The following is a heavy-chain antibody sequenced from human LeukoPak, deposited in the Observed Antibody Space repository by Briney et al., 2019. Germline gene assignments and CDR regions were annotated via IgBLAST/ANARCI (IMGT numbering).Heavy chain of an antibody. J-gene: IGHJ5*02. CDR2: ISNDGGGT. D-gene: IGHD3-22*01. V-gene: IGHV3-23*01. CDR1: GFIFNNYG. CDR3: AKGSSGYFADL. Sequence: GGSLRLSCAASGFIFNNYGLIWVRQAPGKGLEWVSAISNDGGGTNYADFVRGRFTISRDNSKNTLFLQMNSLRVEDTALYYCAKGSSGYFADLWGQGTLVTVSS.